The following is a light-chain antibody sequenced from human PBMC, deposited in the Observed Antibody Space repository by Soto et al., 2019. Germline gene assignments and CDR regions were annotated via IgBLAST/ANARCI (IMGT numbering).Light chain of an antibody. CDR2: GAS. Sequence: EIVLTQSPATVSLSPGDRATLSCRASQSVSSNLAWYQQKPGQAPRLLTYGASTRATGIPARFSGGGSGTDFTLTISRLEPEDFAMYYCQQFSSYPLTFGGGTKVDIK. V-gene: IGKV3-20*01. CDR3: QQFSSYPLT. J-gene: IGKJ4*01. CDR1: QSVSSN.